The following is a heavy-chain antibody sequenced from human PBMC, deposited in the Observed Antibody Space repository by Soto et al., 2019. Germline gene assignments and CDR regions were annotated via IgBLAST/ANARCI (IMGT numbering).Heavy chain of an antibody. J-gene: IGHJ2*01. D-gene: IGHD3-10*01. CDR2: ISGSGGST. V-gene: IGHV3-23*01. Sequence: PXGSLRLSCAASGFTFSSYAMSWVRQAPGKGLEWVLAISGSGGSTYYADSVKGRFTISRDNSKNTLYLQMNSLRAEDTAVYYCAQVFFGWYFDPWRRGTLVTVS. CDR1: GFTFSSYA. CDR3: AQVFFGWYFDP.